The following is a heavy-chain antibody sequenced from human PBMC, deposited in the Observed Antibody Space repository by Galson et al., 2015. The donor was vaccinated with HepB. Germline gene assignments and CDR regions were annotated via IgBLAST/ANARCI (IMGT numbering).Heavy chain of an antibody. Sequence: SVKVSCKASGYPFTSYAINWVRQAPGQGLEWMGWINTSTGRPTYAQGFTGRFVFSLDTSVNTAFLQINSLKAEDTAVYFCARTFYRDYWGQGALVTVSS. J-gene: IGHJ4*02. CDR2: INTSTGRP. V-gene: IGHV7-4-1*02. CDR3: ARTFYRDY. CDR1: GYPFTSYA. D-gene: IGHD2/OR15-2a*01.